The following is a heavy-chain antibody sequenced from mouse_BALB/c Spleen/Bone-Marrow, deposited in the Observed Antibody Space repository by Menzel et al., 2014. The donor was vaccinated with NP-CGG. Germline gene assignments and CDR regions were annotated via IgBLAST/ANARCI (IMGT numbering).Heavy chain of an antibody. CDR2: INPSSGYT. CDR3: AYGNYGYAMDY. Sequence: VQLQQSGAELARPGASVKMSCKASGYTFTSYTMHWVKQRPGQGLEWIGYINPSSGYTNYNQKFKDKATLTADKSSSTAYMQLSSLTSGDSAVYYCAYGNYGYAMDYWGQGTPVTVSS. J-gene: IGHJ4*01. CDR1: GYTFTSYT. D-gene: IGHD2-10*02. V-gene: IGHV1-4*01.